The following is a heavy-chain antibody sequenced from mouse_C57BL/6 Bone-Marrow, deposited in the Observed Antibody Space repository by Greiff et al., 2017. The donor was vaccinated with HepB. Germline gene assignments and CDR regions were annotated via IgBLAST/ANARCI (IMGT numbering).Heavy chain of an antibody. D-gene: IGHD1-1*01. V-gene: IGHV1-78*01. J-gene: IGHJ2*01. CDR1: GYTFTDHT. CDR2: IYPRDGST. Sequence: QVQLQQSDAELVKPGASVKISCKVSGYTFTDHTIHWMKQRPEQGLEWIGYIYPRDGSTKYNEKFKGKATLTADKSSSTAYMQLNSLTSEDSAVYFCAREGVFIYYGSSYGYWGQGTTLTVSS. CDR3: AREGVFIYYGSSYGY.